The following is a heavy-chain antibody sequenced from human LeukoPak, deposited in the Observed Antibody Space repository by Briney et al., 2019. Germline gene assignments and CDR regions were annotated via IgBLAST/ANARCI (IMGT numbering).Heavy chain of an antibody. CDR1: GFTFSSYA. CDR2: ISYDGSNK. Sequence: GGSLRLSCAASGFTFSSYAMHWVRQAPGKGLEWVAVISYDGSNKYYADSVKGRFTISRDNSKNTLYLQMNSLRAEDTAVYYCAKAGLRDGYKLSFDYWGQGTLVTVSS. V-gene: IGHV3-30-3*01. CDR3: AKAGLRDGYKLSFDY. J-gene: IGHJ4*02. D-gene: IGHD5-24*01.